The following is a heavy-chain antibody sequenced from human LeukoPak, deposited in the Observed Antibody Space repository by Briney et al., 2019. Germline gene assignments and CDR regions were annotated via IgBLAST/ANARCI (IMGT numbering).Heavy chain of an antibody. D-gene: IGHD3-22*01. J-gene: IGHJ4*02. CDR1: GFTFDDYA. CDR2: ISWNSGSI. V-gene: IGHV3-9*01. Sequence: GGSLTLSCAASGFTFDDYAMHWVRQAPGKGLEWVSGISWNSGSIGYADSVKGRFTISRDNAKNSLYLQMNSLRAEDTALYYCAKDYYYDSSGYYWAPGDYWGQGTLVTVSS. CDR3: AKDYYYDSSGYYWAPGDY.